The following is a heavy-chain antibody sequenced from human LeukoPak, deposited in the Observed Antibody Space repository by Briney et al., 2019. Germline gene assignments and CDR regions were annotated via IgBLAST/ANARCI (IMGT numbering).Heavy chain of an antibody. CDR2: MNPNSGNT. D-gene: IGHD5-24*01. CDR3: ARVGGLQLFDY. Sequence: GASVKVSCKASGYTFTSYDINWVRQATGQGLEWMGWMNPNSGNTSYAQKFQGRVTMTRDTSTSTVYMELSSLRSEDTAVYYCARVGGLQLFDYWGQGTLVTVSS. CDR1: GYTFTSYD. V-gene: IGHV1-8*01. J-gene: IGHJ4*02.